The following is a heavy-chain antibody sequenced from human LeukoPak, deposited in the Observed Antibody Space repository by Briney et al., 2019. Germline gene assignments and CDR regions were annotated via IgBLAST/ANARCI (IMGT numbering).Heavy chain of an antibody. CDR3: AREWFGELFLDY. D-gene: IGHD3-10*01. Sequence: ASVTVSCTASGYTFTSYGFSWVRQAPGQGLEWMGWISAYNGNTNYAQKLQGRVTMTTDTSTSTAYMELRSLRSDDTAVYYCAREWFGELFLDYWGQGTLVTVSS. J-gene: IGHJ4*02. CDR1: GYTFTSYG. V-gene: IGHV1-18*01. CDR2: ISAYNGNT.